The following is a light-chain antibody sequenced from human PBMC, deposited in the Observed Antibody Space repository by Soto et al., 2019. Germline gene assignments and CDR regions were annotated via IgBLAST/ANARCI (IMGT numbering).Light chain of an antibody. CDR1: SSDVRRYSL. CDR3: CSYAGSNTPHHV. J-gene: IGLJ1*01. Sequence: SVLTRVVSVSRFPLRGSSISSNRTSSDVRRYSLVSWYQQHPGKAPKLMIYEVNKRPSGISNRFSASKSGNTASLTISGLQAEDEDDYYFCSYAGSNTPHHVCGSETKVTVL. V-gene: IGLV2-23*02. CDR2: EVN.